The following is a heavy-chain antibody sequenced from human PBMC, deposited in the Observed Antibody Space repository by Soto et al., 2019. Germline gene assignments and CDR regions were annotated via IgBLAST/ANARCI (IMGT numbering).Heavy chain of an antibody. CDR1: GFTFSSYG. Sequence: GGPLRLSCAASGFTFSSYGMHWVRQAPGKGLEWVAVISYDGSNKYYADSVKGRFTISRDNSKNTLYLQMNSLRAEDTAVYYCAKDKRDPDYSSGWYSLDYWGQGTLVTVSS. V-gene: IGHV3-30*18. J-gene: IGHJ4*02. D-gene: IGHD6-19*01. CDR2: ISYDGSNK. CDR3: AKDKRDPDYSSGWYSLDY.